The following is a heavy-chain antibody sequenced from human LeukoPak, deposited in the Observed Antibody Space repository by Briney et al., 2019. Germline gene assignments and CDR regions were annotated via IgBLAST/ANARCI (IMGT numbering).Heavy chain of an antibody. Sequence: GGSLRLSYAASGFTFSSYGMHWLRQAPGKGLEGVAVISYDGSNKYYADSVKGRFTISRDNSKNTLYLQMNSLRAEDTAVYYCAKDSTTVTTSMGEAFDIWGQGTMVTVSS. CDR3: AKDSTTVTTSMGEAFDI. V-gene: IGHV3-30*18. J-gene: IGHJ3*02. CDR2: ISYDGSNK. D-gene: IGHD4-17*01. CDR1: GFTFSSYG.